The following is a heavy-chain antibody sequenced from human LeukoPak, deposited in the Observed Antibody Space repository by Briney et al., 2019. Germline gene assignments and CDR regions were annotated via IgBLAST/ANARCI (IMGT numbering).Heavy chain of an antibody. Sequence: SETLSLTCTVSGGSISTYYWSWIRQPPGKGLEWIAYIYNSESTNSNPSLKSRVTISVDTSKNQFSLRLSSVTAADTAVYYCARIYYDSGAYYRCAFDIWGQGTMVSVSS. CDR3: ARIYYDSGAYYRCAFDI. D-gene: IGHD3-22*01. J-gene: IGHJ3*02. CDR2: IYNSEST. V-gene: IGHV4-59*01. CDR1: GGSISTYY.